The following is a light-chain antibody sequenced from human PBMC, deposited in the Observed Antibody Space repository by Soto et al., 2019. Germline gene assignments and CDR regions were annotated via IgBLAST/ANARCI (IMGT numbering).Light chain of an antibody. CDR3: MQALQTPWT. CDR2: LGS. CDR1: QSLLHSDGYNY. Sequence: DIVMTQPPLSLPVTPGEPASISCRSSQSLLHSDGYNYLDWYLQKPGQSPQLLICLGSNRASGVPDRFSGSGSGTDFTLTISRVEAEDFGVYFCMQALQTPWTFGQGTQVDVK. J-gene: IGKJ1*01. V-gene: IGKV2-28*01.